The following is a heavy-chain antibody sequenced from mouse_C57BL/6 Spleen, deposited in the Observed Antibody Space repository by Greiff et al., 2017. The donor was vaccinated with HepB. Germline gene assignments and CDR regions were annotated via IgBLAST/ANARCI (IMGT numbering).Heavy chain of an antibody. V-gene: IGHV2-6*01. CDR3: ASESRWGNGFAY. D-gene: IGHD2-3*01. CDR2: IWGVGST. J-gene: IGHJ3*01. CDR1: GFSLTSYG. Sequence: VKLQESGPGLVAPSQSLSITCTVSGFSLTSYGVDWVRQSPGKGLEWLGVIWGVGSTNYNSALKSRLSISKGNSKSQVFLKMNSLQTDDTAMYYCASESRWGNGFAYWGQGTLVTVSA.